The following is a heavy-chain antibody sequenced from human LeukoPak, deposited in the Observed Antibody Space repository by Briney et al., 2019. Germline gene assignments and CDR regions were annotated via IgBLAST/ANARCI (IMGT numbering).Heavy chain of an antibody. J-gene: IGHJ4*02. V-gene: IGHV3-11*01. Sequence: PGGSLRLSCAASGFTFRDAWMTWVRQAPGKGLEWLSYISSGTSTIYYADSVKGRFTISRDNAKNSLYLQMNSLRAEDTALYYCAKDLRPSDYYGSGSLDYWGQGTLVTVSS. CDR3: AKDLRPSDYYGSGSLDY. D-gene: IGHD3-10*01. CDR2: ISSGTSTI. CDR1: GFTFRDAW.